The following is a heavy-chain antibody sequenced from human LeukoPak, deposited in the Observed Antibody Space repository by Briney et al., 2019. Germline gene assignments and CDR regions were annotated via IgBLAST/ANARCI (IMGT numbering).Heavy chain of an antibody. CDR3: ARGGTGTTLGYYYGMDV. J-gene: IGHJ6*02. CDR2: INPNSGGT. V-gene: IGHV1-2*02. Sequence: GASVKVSCKASGYTFTGYYMHWVRQAPGQGLEWMGWINPNSGGTNYAQKFQGRVTMTRDTSISTAYKELSRLRSDDTAVYYCARGGTGTTLGYYYGMDVWGQGTTVTVSS. CDR1: GYTFTGYY. D-gene: IGHD1-7*01.